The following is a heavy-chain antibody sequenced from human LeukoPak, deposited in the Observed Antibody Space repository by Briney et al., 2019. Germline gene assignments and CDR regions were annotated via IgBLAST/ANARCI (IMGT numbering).Heavy chain of an antibody. CDR1: GGSFSGYY. V-gene: IGHV4-34*01. Sequence: SETLSLTCAVYGGSFSGYYWGWIRQPPGKGLEWIGEINHSGSTNYNPSLKSRVTISVDTSKNQFSLKLSSVTAADTAVYYCARGVSRGYSYGRYYMDVWGKGTTVTVSS. CDR3: ARGVSRGYSYGRYYMDV. CDR2: INHSGST. J-gene: IGHJ6*03. D-gene: IGHD5-18*01.